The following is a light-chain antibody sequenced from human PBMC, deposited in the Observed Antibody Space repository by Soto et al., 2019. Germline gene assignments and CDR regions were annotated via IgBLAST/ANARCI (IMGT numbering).Light chain of an antibody. CDR3: QQYNSYPRT. J-gene: IGKJ3*01. V-gene: IGKV1-5*03. Sequence: DIQLTQSPSFLSASIGDRVTITCRASQSISSWLAWYQQKPGKAPKLLIYKASSLESGVPSRFSGSGSGTEFTLTISSLQPDDFATYYCQQYNSYPRTFGPGTKVDIK. CDR2: KAS. CDR1: QSISSW.